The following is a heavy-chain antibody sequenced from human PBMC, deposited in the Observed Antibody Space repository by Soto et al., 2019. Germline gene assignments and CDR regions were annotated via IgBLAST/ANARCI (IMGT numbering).Heavy chain of an antibody. V-gene: IGHV3-48*02. CDR2: TSSSTAAI. D-gene: IGHD6-19*01. Sequence: EVQLVESGGGLVQPGGSLRLSCAASGFTLSTYDMNWVRQAPGKGLQWVSHTSSSTAAIVYADSVKGRITISRDNAKNSLYLEMNSLRDEDTVVYYCARGAVAGLYFFDYWGQGSLVTVSS. CDR3: ARGAVAGLYFFDY. J-gene: IGHJ4*02. CDR1: GFTLSTYD.